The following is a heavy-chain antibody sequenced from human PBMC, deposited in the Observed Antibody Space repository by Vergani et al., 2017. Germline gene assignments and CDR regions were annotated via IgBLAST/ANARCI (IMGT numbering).Heavy chain of an antibody. J-gene: IGHJ4*02. CDR3: AKKHCSSTSCPFDS. D-gene: IGHD2-2*01. CDR1: GFTFSTYA. V-gene: IGHV3-23*04. Sequence: EVQLVESGGGVVQPGGSLRLSCAASGFTFSTYATSWVRQAPGKGLEWVSAISGHGDNIFYADSVKGRFTISRDNSKNTLFLQMNSLRVEDTAIYYCAKKHCSSTSCPFDSWGQGTLVTVSS. CDR2: ISGHGDNI.